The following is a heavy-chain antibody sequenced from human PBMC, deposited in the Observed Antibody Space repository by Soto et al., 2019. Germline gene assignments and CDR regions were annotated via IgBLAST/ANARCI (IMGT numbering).Heavy chain of an antibody. V-gene: IGHV2-5*02. J-gene: IGHJ3*01. CDR2: IYWDDDT. Sequence: QITLKESGPTLVKPKQTLTLTCIFSGFSFSADGVGVGWIRQPPGKALEWLALIYWDDDTRYSPSLKSRLTITKVTSKNQVVLTMTNMDPVDTGTYYCAHAFGGTSWPNDAFDVWGQGTVVTVSS. D-gene: IGHD2-2*01. CDR1: GFSFSADGVG. CDR3: AHAFGGTSWPNDAFDV.